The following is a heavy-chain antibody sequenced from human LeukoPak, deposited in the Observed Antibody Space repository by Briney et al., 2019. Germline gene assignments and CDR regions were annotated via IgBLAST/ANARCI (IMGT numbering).Heavy chain of an antibody. CDR2: ISAYNGNT. V-gene: IGHV1-18*01. CDR1: GYTFTSYG. Sequence: ASVKVSCKASGYTFTSYGISWVRQAHGQGLEWMRWISAYNGNTNYAQKLQGRVAMSTDTSTSTAYMELRSLRSDDTAVYYCARATPHFDYWGQGTLVTVSS. J-gene: IGHJ4*02. CDR3: ARATPHFDY.